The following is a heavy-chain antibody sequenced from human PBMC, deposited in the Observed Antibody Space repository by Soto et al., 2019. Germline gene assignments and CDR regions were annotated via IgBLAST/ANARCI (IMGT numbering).Heavy chain of an antibody. CDR2: IKQDGSDK. D-gene: IGHD2-15*01. J-gene: IGHJ4*02. V-gene: IGHV3-7*05. CDR1: GFTFSTYW. Sequence: EVQLVESGGGLVQPGGSLRLSCAASGFTFSTYWMSWVLQAPGKVLEWVANIKQDGSDKYYVYSVKGRFTISRANATNSMYLKMNGLIAADTAVYYCARVKSLAGHYWGQGTLVTVSS. CDR3: ARVKSLAGHY.